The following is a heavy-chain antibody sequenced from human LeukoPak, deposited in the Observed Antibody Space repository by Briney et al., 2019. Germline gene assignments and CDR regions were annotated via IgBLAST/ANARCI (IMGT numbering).Heavy chain of an antibody. CDR3: ARQLYDSSGYRHPAFDY. CDR1: GFTFSDYE. J-gene: IGHJ4*02. CDR2: ISSRGSTI. V-gene: IGHV3-48*03. D-gene: IGHD3-22*01. Sequence: GGSLRLSCADSGFTFSDYEMNWVRQAPGKGLEWVSYISSRGSTIYYADSVKGRFTISRDNAKNSLYLHMNSLRAEDTAIYYCARQLYDSSGYRHPAFDYWGQGTLVTVSS.